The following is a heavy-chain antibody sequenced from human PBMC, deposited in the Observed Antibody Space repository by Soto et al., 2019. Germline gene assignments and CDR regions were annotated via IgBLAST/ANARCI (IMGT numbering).Heavy chain of an antibody. CDR3: ARPGYLDYSYGMDV. D-gene: IGHD5-18*01. V-gene: IGHV4-39*01. CDR1: CGSISSSAYY. CDR2: IYYSGST. J-gene: IGHJ6*02. Sequence: SETLSLTCTVSCGSISSSAYYWGWIRRTPGKGLEWIGSIYYSGSTYYNPSLKSRLTISVATSKNQCSLKLSSVTAAHTAVYYGARPGYLDYSYGMDVWGQGTTVTRLL.